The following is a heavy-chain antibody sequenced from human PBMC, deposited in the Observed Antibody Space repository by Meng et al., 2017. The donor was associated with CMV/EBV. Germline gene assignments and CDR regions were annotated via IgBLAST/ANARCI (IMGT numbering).Heavy chain of an antibody. CDR1: GYTFTDYS. Sequence: QVALVQSGAGGRKPGASVKGSCKASGYTFTDYSIHWLRQAPGQWLEWMGWINPNDDTNYAQNFQGRVTMTRDMSINTVYMELSRLTSDDTAVYYCARSSGWSRFDYWGLGTLVTVSS. CDR2: INPNDDT. D-gene: IGHD6-19*01. V-gene: IGHV1-2*02. CDR3: ARSSGWSRFDY. J-gene: IGHJ4*02.